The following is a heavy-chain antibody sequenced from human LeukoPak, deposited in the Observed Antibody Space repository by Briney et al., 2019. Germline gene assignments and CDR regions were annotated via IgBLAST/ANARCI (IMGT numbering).Heavy chain of an antibody. D-gene: IGHD3-3*01. Sequence: PGGSLRLSCAASGFTFSSYWMHWVRQAPGKGLVWVSRINSDGSSTSYADSVKGRFTISRDNAKNTLYLQMNSLRAEDTAVYYCARDLEWSPSDYYYYGMDVWGQGTTVTVPS. V-gene: IGHV3-74*01. CDR2: INSDGSST. J-gene: IGHJ6*02. CDR3: ARDLEWSPSDYYYYGMDV. CDR1: GFTFSSYW.